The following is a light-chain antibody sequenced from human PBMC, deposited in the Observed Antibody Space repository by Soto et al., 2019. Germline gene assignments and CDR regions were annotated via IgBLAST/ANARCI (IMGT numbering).Light chain of an antibody. CDR2: EGR. J-gene: IGLJ7*01. V-gene: IGLV2-23*01. Sequence: QSALTQPASVSGSPGQSITISCTGTSSDVGSHNLVSWYQQHPDRAPKLMIYEGRKRPSGVSNRFSGSKSGNTASLTISGLQAEDEADYFCCSYAGSSTYIFGSGTQLTVL. CDR3: CSYAGSSTYI. CDR1: SSDVGSHNL.